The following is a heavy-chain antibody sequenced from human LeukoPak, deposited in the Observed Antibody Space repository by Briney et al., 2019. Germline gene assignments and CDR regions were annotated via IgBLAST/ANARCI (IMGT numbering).Heavy chain of an antibody. CDR3: ARLFMTTGALDY. J-gene: IGHJ4*02. CDR1: GGSISSHY. Sequence: SETLSLTCTVSGGSISSHYWSWIRQPPGKGLEWIGYIYYNGRTNYNPSLKSRVTISVDTSKNQFSLKLSSVTAADTAVYYCARLFMTTGALDYWGQGTLVTVSS. D-gene: IGHD4-4*01. CDR2: IYYNGRT. V-gene: IGHV4-59*08.